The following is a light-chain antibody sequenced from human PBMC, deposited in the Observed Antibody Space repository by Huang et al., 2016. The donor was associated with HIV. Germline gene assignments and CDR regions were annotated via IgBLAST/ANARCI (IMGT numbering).Light chain of an antibody. CDR1: QRVSSNS. Sequence: EIVLTQSPGTLSLSPGERATLSCRASQRVSSNSLAWYLQKPGQAPTLLIYGASSRATDIPDRFSGSGSGTDFTLTISRLEPEDFAVYYCHQYGSPPFTFGPGTKVDIK. CDR3: HQYGSPPFT. CDR2: GAS. V-gene: IGKV3-20*01. J-gene: IGKJ3*01.